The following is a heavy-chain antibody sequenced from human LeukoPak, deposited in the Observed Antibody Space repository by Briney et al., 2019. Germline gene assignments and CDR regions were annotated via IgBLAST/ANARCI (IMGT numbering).Heavy chain of an antibody. D-gene: IGHD3-3*01. Sequence: GGSLRLSCAASGFTFSSYWMHWVRQAPGKGLVWVSRINTDGSSTSYADSVKGRFTISRDNAKNTLYLQMNSLRAEDTAVYYCAMVYDFWSGVPLFDPWGQGTLVTVSS. J-gene: IGHJ5*02. CDR3: AMVYDFWSGVPLFDP. CDR2: INTDGSST. CDR1: GFTFSSYW. V-gene: IGHV3-74*01.